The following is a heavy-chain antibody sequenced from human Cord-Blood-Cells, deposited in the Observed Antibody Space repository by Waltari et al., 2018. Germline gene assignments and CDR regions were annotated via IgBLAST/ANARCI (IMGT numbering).Heavy chain of an antibody. J-gene: IGHJ4*02. CDR2: INAGNGNT. Sequence: QVQLVQSGAAGKKHGASVKVSCKASGYPFTSYAMHWVRQAPGQRLEWMGWINAGNGNTKYSQKFQGRVTITRDTSASTAYMELSSLRSEDTAVYYCARCRDVDTAIPFDYWGQGTLVTVSS. CDR1: GYPFTSYA. V-gene: IGHV1-3*01. D-gene: IGHD5-18*01. CDR3: ARCRDVDTAIPFDY.